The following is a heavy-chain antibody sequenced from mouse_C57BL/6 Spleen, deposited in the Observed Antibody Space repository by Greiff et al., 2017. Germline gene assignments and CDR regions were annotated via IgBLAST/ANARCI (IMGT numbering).Heavy chain of an antibody. D-gene: IGHD1-1*01. V-gene: IGHV1-53*01. CDR2: IKPSTGGT. J-gene: IGHJ4*01. CDR3: ARRYYGSSYDAMDY. CDR1: GYTFTSYW. Sequence: QVQLQQPGPELVKPGASVKLSCKASGYTFTSYWMHWVKQRPGKGLEWIGNIKPSTGGTNYNEKFKIKATLTVDKSSSTAYMQLSSLTSEDSAVYYCARRYYGSSYDAMDYWGQGTSVTVSS.